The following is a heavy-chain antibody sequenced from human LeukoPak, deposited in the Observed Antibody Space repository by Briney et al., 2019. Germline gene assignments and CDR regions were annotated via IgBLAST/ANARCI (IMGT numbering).Heavy chain of an antibody. D-gene: IGHD3-9*01. CDR3: ARDRGQLVIPFFFDY. CDR2: IQQNGSER. Sequence: GGSLRLSCAASGFTFSNYWMSWVRQAPGKGLEWVANIQQNGSERKYVDSVKGRFTISRDNAKNSLFLQMSSLRDEDTAVYYCARDRGQLVIPFFFDYWGQGILVTVSS. J-gene: IGHJ4*02. V-gene: IGHV3-7*01. CDR1: GFTFSNYW.